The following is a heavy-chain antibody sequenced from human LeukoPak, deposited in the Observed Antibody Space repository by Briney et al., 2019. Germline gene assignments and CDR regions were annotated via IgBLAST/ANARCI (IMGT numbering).Heavy chain of an antibody. J-gene: IGHJ6*03. V-gene: IGHV1-46*01. Sequence: ASVMVSCKASGYTFTSYYMHWVRQAPGQGLEWMGIINPSGGSTSYAQKFQGRVTMTRDMSTSTVYMELSSLRSEDTAVYYCARGHCTNGVCQRPYYYYYYMDVWGKGTTVTVSS. CDR1: GYTFTSYY. CDR3: ARGHCTNGVCQRPYYYYYYMDV. D-gene: IGHD2-8*01. CDR2: INPSGGST.